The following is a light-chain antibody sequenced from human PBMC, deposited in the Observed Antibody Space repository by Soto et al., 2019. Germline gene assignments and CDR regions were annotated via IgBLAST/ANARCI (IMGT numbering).Light chain of an antibody. CDR3: SSYISSSTLV. CDR1: SSDIGGYNF. Sequence: QSALTQPASVSGSPGQSITISCTGTSSDIGGYNFVSWYQQHPGKAPKLMIYEVTNRPSGVSNRFSGSKSGNTASLTISGLQDEDEADYYCSSYISSSTLVFGAGTKVTVL. V-gene: IGLV2-14*01. CDR2: EVT. J-gene: IGLJ1*01.